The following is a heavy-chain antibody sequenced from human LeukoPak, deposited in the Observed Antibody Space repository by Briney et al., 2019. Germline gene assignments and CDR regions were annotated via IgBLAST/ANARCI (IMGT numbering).Heavy chain of an antibody. Sequence: KPSETLSLTCTVSGGSISSSSYSWGWIRQPPGKGLEWIGSIYYSGSTNYNPSLKSRVTVSVDTSKNQFSLKLSSVTAADTAVYYCASQAYGSFDYWGQGTLVTVSS. CDR2: IYYSGST. CDR3: ASQAYGSFDY. D-gene: IGHD3-16*01. J-gene: IGHJ4*02. CDR1: GGSISSSSYS. V-gene: IGHV4-39*07.